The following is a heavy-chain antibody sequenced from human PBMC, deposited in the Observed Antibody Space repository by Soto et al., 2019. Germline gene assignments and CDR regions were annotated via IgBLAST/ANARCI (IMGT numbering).Heavy chain of an antibody. CDR2: ISSSSSIK. V-gene: IGHV3-48*01. Sequence: GGSLRLSCAASGFTFSSYGMHWVRQAPGKGLEWVSYISSSSSIKDYADSVKGRFTVSRDNARNSLYLQMNSLRAEDTAVYYCARDLSWGSNWYYYMDVWGKGTTVTVSS. CDR1: GFTFSSYG. CDR3: ARDLSWGSNWYYYMDV. J-gene: IGHJ6*03. D-gene: IGHD7-27*01.